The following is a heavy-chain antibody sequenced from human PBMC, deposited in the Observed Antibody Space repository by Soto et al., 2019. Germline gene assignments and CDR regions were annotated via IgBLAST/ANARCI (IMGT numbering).Heavy chain of an antibody. CDR3: ARQVVDETVAGSGVFDY. CDR1: GGSISSYY. J-gene: IGHJ4*02. D-gene: IGHD3-10*01. Sequence: SETLSLTCTVSGGSISSYYWSWIRQPPGKGLEWIGYIYYSGSTYYNPSLRSRVTISVDTSENQFSLKLRSVTAADTAVYYCARQVVDETVAGSGVFDYWARGTLVTVSS. CDR2: IYYSGST. V-gene: IGHV4-59*08.